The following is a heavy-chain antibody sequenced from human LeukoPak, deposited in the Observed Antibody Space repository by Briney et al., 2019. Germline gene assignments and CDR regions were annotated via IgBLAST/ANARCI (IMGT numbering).Heavy chain of an antibody. CDR1: GGTFSSYA. D-gene: IGHD3-22*01. Sequence: GASVKVSCKASGGTFSSYAISWVRQAPGQGLEWMGGIIPIFGTANYAQKFQGRVTITADESTSTAYMELSSLRSEDTAVYYCARRPDLYDSSGYFDYWGQGTLVTVSS. CDR2: IIPIFGTA. CDR3: ARRPDLYDSSGYFDY. V-gene: IGHV1-69*13. J-gene: IGHJ4*02.